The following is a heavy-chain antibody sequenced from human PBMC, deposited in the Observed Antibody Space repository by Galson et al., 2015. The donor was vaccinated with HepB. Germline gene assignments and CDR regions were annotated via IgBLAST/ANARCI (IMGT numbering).Heavy chain of an antibody. V-gene: IGHV1-69*13. D-gene: IGHD6-6*01. CDR1: GGTFSSYA. J-gene: IGHJ3*02. Sequence: SVKVSCKASGGTFSSYAISWVRQAPGQGLEWMGGIIPIFGTANYAQKFQGRVTITADESTSTAYMELSSLRSEDTAVYYGVYSSSSGGDALDIWGQGTMVTVSS. CDR3: VYSSSSGGDALDI. CDR2: IIPIFGTA.